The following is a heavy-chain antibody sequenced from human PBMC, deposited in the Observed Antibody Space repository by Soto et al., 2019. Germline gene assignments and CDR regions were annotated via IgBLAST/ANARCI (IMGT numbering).Heavy chain of an antibody. CDR2: IYYSGST. V-gene: IGHV4-59*01. Sequence: SETLSLTCTVSGGSISSYYWSWIRQPPGKGLEWIGYIYYSGSTNYNPSLKSRVTISVDTSKNQFSLKLSSVTAADTALYYCARDQRSSPYYYYYGMDVWGQGTTVTVSS. J-gene: IGHJ6*02. CDR1: GGSISSYY. CDR3: ARDQRSSPYYYYYGMDV. D-gene: IGHD1-26*01.